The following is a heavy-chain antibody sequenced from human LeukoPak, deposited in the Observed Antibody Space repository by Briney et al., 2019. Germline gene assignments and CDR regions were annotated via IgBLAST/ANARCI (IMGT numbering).Heavy chain of an antibody. CDR1: GFTLTNYA. CDR2: INPSSGNT. D-gene: IGHD2-2*01. CDR3: AKEHLAAAIYYFDY. Sequence: GGSLRLSCAASGFTLTNYAMSWVRQAPGKGLEWVSSINPSSGNTYYADSVKGRFTIFGDNSKNTLYLQMNSLRAEDTAVYFCAKEHLAAAIYYFDYWGQGTLVTVSS. V-gene: IGHV3-23*01. J-gene: IGHJ4*02.